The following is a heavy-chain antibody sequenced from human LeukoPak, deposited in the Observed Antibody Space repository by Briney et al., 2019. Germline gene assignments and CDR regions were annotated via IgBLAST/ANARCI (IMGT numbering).Heavy chain of an antibody. J-gene: IGHJ6*02. Sequence: GGSLRLSCAASGFTFSSYAMSRVRQAPGKGLEWVSVVSNDGRSTYYADSVKGRFTISRDNSKTTVFLQMNSLRAEDTAVYYCAKPTEHSSSSFSGKAYYYGMDVWGQGTTVTVSS. CDR1: GFTFSSYA. D-gene: IGHD6-6*01. CDR3: AKPTEHSSSSFSGKAYYYGMDV. CDR2: VSNDGRST. V-gene: IGHV3-23*01.